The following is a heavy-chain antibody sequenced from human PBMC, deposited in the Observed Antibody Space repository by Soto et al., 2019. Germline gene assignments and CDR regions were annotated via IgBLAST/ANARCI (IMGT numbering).Heavy chain of an antibody. J-gene: IGHJ4*02. CDR1: GFTFSSYW. D-gene: IGHD1-1*01. V-gene: IGHV3-7*01. CDR3: ARTGDGHHDFLDY. CDR2: INQDGNED. Sequence: PGGSLRLSCAASGFTFSSYWMNWVRQALGKGLEWVANINQDGNEDNLLDSVKGRFTISRDNAKNSLFLQMNSLRADDTAVYYCARTGDGHHDFLDYWGQGALVTVSS.